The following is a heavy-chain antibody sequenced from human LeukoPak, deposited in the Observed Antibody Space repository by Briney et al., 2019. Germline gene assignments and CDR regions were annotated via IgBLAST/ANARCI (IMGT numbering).Heavy chain of an antibody. Sequence: GGSLRLSCAASGFTFTSYNMKWVRQAPGKGLEWVSSITSSSSYIYYADSVKGRFTISRDNAKNSLYLQMNSLRDEDTAVYYCARDPYSGGYGAYYYYYMDVWGKGTTVTVSS. D-gene: IGHD6-19*01. CDR3: ARDPYSGGYGAYYYYYMDV. V-gene: IGHV3-21*06. CDR2: ITSSSSYI. CDR1: GFTFTSYN. J-gene: IGHJ6*03.